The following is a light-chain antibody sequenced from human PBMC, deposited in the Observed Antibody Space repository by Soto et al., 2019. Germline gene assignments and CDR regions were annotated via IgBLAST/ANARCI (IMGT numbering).Light chain of an antibody. Sequence: IQMTQSPASLSASVGDRFTITCRASQSISRWLEWYQQKPGKAPKILVYAASSLQSGVPSRFRGSGSGTDFTLTISSLQPEDFETYYCQQLNSYPRTFGQGTKVDIK. V-gene: IGKV1D-16*01. CDR2: AAS. CDR3: QQLNSYPRT. J-gene: IGKJ1*01. CDR1: QSISRW.